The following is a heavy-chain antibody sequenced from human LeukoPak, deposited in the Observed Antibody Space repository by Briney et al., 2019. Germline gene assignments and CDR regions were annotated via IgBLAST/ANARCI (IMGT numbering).Heavy chain of an antibody. CDR1: GFTFSDYY. CDR2: ISSSGSTI. V-gene: IGHV3-11*01. CDR3: ARDSGGIAARPDYYYMDV. J-gene: IGHJ6*03. Sequence: GGSLRLSCAASGFTFSDYYMRWIRQAPGKGLEWVPYISSSGSTIYYADSVKGRFTISRDNAKNSLYLQMNSLRAEDTAVYYCARDSGGIAARPDYYYMDVWGKGTTVTVSS. D-gene: IGHD6-6*01.